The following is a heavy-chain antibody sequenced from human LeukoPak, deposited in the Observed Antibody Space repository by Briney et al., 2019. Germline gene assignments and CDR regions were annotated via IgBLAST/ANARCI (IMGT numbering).Heavy chain of an antibody. CDR3: ARGWNYGDY. CDR1: GGAISSYY. CDR2: VSYTGDA. D-gene: IGHD3-3*01. J-gene: IGHJ4*02. V-gene: IGHV4-59*01. Sequence: SETLSLTCTVPGGAISSYYWSWIRQPPGKGLEWIGYVSYTGDASQNPSLRGRVTMPVDTSNNQVSLELSSVTAADTAVYYCARGWNYGDYWGQGTLVTVSS.